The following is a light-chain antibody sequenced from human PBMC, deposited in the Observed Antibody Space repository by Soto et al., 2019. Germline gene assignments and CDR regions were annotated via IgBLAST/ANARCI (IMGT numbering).Light chain of an antibody. Sequence: EIVLTQSPATLSLSPGERATLSCRASQSVSSYLAWYQQKPGQAPRLLIYAASNRATGIPARFSGSGSGTDFTLTISSREPEDFAVYYCQRRSNWPLTFGGGTKVEIK. CDR1: QSVSSY. J-gene: IGKJ4*01. CDR2: AAS. V-gene: IGKV3-11*01. CDR3: QRRSNWPLT.